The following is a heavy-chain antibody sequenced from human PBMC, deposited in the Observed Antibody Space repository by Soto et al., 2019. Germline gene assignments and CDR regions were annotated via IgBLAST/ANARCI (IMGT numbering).Heavy chain of an antibody. V-gene: IGHV1-58*02. Sequence: ASVKVSCKASGFTFTSSAMQCVRQARGQRLEWIGWIVVGSGNTNYAQKFQERVTITRDMSTSTAYMELSSLRSEDTAVYYCAADLDVTIFGVVGWFDPWGQGTLVTVSS. CDR1: GFTFTSSA. CDR2: IVVGSGNT. J-gene: IGHJ5*02. D-gene: IGHD3-3*01. CDR3: AADLDVTIFGVVGWFDP.